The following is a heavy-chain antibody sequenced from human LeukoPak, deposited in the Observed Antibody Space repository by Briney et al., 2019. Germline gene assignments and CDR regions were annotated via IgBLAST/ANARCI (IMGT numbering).Heavy chain of an antibody. CDR1: GGSISRNY. D-gene: IGHD5/OR15-5a*01. CDR3: ATLVSTRYYFDY. J-gene: IGHJ4*02. Sequence: SETLSLTCTVSGGSISRNYWSWIRQTPGKGLEWIGYIHSIGTTNYNPSLKSRVTISIDTSKNQFSLRLTSVTAADTAVYFCATLVSTRYYFDYWGQGTLVTVSS. CDR2: IHSIGTT. V-gene: IGHV4-4*08.